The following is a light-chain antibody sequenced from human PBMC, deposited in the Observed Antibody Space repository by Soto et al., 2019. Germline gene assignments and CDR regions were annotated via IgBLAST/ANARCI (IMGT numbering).Light chain of an antibody. CDR1: SSDVGAFDY. J-gene: IGLJ1*01. V-gene: IGLV2-8*01. CDR2: DVN. Sequence: QSALTQPPSASGSPGQSVTISCTGTSSDVGAFDYVSWYQQYPGEAPKLLVYDVNKRPSGVPDRFSGSKSGNTASLTVSGLQAEDEDDFYCSSYAGNNIFVIRAGTKVTVL. CDR3: SSYAGNNIFV.